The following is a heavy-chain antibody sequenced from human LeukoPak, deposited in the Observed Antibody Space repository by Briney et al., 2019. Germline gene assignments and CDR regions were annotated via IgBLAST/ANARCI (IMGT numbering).Heavy chain of an antibody. CDR3: ARDSSSSFWGPLGYYYMDV. CDR2: INPNSGGT. Sequence: GASVKVSCKASGYTFTAYYMHWVRQAPGQGLEWMGWINPNSGGTNYAQKFQGRVTMTRDTSISTAYMELSRLRSDDTAVYYCARDSSSSFWGPLGYYYMDVWGKGTTVTVSS. CDR1: GYTFTAYY. D-gene: IGHD6-6*01. V-gene: IGHV1-2*02. J-gene: IGHJ6*03.